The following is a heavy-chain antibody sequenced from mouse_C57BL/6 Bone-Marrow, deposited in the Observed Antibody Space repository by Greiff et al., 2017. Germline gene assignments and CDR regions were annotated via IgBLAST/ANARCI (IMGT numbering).Heavy chain of an antibody. V-gene: IGHV5-4*01. J-gene: IGHJ3*01. CDR3: AREVELGWFAY. D-gene: IGHD4-1*01. CDR2: ISDGGSYT. CDR1: GFTFSSYA. Sequence: EVKVVESGGGLVKPGGSLKLSCAASGFTFSSYAMSWVRQTPEKRLEWVATISDGGSYTYYPDNVKGRFTISRDNAKNNLYLQMSHLKSEDTAMYYCAREVELGWFAYWGQGTLVTVSA.